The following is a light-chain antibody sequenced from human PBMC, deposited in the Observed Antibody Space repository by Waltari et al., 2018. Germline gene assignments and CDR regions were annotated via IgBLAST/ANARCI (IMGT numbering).Light chain of an antibody. CDR3: AAWDDNLRGV. CDR1: YSNIGRNN. Sequence: QSVLTQPPSASGTPGQRVTISCSGSYSNIGRNNVYWYQQTLVTAPKLLIFNNNPRRSGCPARFSGSKSGTSASLAISGLRPEDEADYYCAAWDDNLRGVFGGGTRLAVL. J-gene: IGLJ2*01. CDR2: NNN. V-gene: IGLV1-47*01.